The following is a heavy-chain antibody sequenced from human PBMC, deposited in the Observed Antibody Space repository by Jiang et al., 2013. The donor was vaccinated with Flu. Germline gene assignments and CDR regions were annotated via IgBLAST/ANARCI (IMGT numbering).Heavy chain of an antibody. Sequence: SCKASGGIFRSHAISWVRQAPGQGLEWMGGIIAXFGTSNYAQKFQGRVTITADESTSTAYMELSSLRSEDTAVYYCARSPTYYSSYMDVWGKGTTVTVSS. V-gene: IGHV1-69*01. CDR3: ARSPTYYSSYMDV. CDR2: IIAXFGTS. CDR1: GGIFRSHA. J-gene: IGHJ6*03. D-gene: IGHD2/OR15-2a*01.